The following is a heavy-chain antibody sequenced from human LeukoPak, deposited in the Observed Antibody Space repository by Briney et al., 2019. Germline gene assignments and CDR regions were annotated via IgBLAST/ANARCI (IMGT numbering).Heavy chain of an antibody. D-gene: IGHD3-10*01. J-gene: IGHJ4*02. CDR1: GFTFSGSA. Sequence: GGSLRLSCAASGFTFSGSAVHWVRQASGKGLEWVGRIRSKANSYATAYAASVKGRFTISRDDSNNTAYLQMNSLKTEDTAVYYCTSYDSGSSGTDYWGQGTLVTVSS. V-gene: IGHV3-73*01. CDR2: IRSKANSYAT. CDR3: TSYDSGSSGTDY.